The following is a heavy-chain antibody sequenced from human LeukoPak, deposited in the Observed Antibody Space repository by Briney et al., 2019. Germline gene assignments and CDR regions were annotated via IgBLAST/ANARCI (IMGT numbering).Heavy chain of an antibody. V-gene: IGHV3-7*01. CDR2: IKQDGSEK. Sequence: GGSLRLSCAASGFTFSSYWMSWVRQAPGKGLEWVANIKQDGSEKYYVDSVKGRFTISRDNAKNSLYLQMNSLRAEDTAVYYCAREGYCGGDCGHYYYYYYMDVWGKGTTVTVSS. J-gene: IGHJ6*03. D-gene: IGHD2-21*01. CDR3: AREGYCGGDCGHYYYYYYMDV. CDR1: GFTFSSYW.